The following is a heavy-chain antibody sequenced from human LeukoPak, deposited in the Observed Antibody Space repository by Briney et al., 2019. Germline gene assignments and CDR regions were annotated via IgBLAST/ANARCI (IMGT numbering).Heavy chain of an antibody. D-gene: IGHD3-22*01. Sequence: GGSLRLSCAASGFTFSSYDMHWVRQGTGKGLEWVSGIGTAGDTYYPGSVKGRFTISRENAKNSLYLQMNSLRAGDTAVYYCARGVGRYYDSSGYYYFDYWGQGTLVTVSS. CDR3: ARGVGRYYDSSGYYYFDY. CDR1: GFTFSSYD. CDR2: IGTAGDT. V-gene: IGHV3-13*04. J-gene: IGHJ4*02.